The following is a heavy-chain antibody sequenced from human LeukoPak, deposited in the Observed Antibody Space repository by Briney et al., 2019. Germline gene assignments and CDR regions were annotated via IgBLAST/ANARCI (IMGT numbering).Heavy chain of an antibody. V-gene: IGHV4-39*02. J-gene: IGHJ4*02. D-gene: IGHD4-17*01. Sequence: SETLSLTCTVSGDSISSSIYYWGWIRQPPGKGLEWIGCIYYNGYTYYTSSLKSRVTIFVNTSKNQFSLKLISVTAADTAVYYRAREMTTVTTYYFDYWGQGTLVTVSS. CDR1: GDSISSSIYY. CDR3: AREMTTVTTYYFDY. CDR2: IYYNGYT.